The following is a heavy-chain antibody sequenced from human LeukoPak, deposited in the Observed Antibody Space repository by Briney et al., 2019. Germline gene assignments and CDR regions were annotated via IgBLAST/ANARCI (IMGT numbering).Heavy chain of an antibody. CDR3: ARQAETGRSSSSGFDY. V-gene: IGHV1-69*13. CDR2: IIPIFGTA. CDR1: GGTFSSYA. D-gene: IGHD6-13*01. Sequence: SVTVSCKASGGTFSSYAISWVRQAPGQGLEWMGGIIPIFGTANYAQKFQGRVTITADESTSTAYMELSSLRSEDTAVYYCARQAETGRSSSSGFDYWGQGTLVTVSS. J-gene: IGHJ4*02.